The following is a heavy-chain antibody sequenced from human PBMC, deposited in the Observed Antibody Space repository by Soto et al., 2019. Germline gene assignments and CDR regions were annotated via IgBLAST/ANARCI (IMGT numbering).Heavy chain of an antibody. CDR3: TTFEPNAIFGGGDWFDP. CDR2: IKSKTDGGTT. Sequence: EVQLVESGGGLVKPGGSLRLSCAASGFTFSNAWMNWVRQAPGKGLEWVGRIKSKTDGGTTDYAAPVKGRFTISRDDCKSTLYLQKNSPKTEDTAVYYCTTFEPNAIFGGGDWFDPWGQGTPVTVSS. CDR1: GFTFSNAW. D-gene: IGHD3-3*01. V-gene: IGHV3-15*07. J-gene: IGHJ5*02.